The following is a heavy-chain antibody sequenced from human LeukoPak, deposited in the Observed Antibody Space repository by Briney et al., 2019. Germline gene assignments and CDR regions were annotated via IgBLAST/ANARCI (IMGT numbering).Heavy chain of an antibody. V-gene: IGHV3-23*01. CDR2: ISGSGGST. D-gene: IGHD5-12*01. Sequence: QTGGSLRLSCAASGFAFSSYAMSWVRQAPGKGLEWVSAISGSGGSTYYADSVKGRFTISGDNSKNTLYLQMNSLRAEDTAVYYCNSGYDPTVAYYMDVWGKGTTVTVSS. J-gene: IGHJ6*03. CDR3: NSGYDPTVAYYMDV. CDR1: GFAFSSYA.